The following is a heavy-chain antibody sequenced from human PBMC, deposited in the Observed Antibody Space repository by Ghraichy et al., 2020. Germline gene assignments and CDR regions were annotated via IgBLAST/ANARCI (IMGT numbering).Heavy chain of an antibody. J-gene: IGHJ6*02. CDR3: ARSIGYCTNGGCQPGRMDV. D-gene: IGHD2-8*01. CDR2: TYYRSKWYN. CDR1: GDSVSSNSVA. Sequence: SQTLSLTCAISGDSVSSNSVAWNWIRQSPSRGLEWLGRTYYRSKWYNDYAVSVKSRIIINPDTSKNQFSLQLNSVTPEDTAVYYCARSIGYCTNGGCQPGRMDVWGQGTTVTVSS. V-gene: IGHV6-1*01.